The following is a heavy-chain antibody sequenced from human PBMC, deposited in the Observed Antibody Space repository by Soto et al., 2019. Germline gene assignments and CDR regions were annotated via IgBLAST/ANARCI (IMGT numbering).Heavy chain of an antibody. J-gene: IGHJ4*02. V-gene: IGHV4-31*03. CDR3: ASDRRGDLDY. CDR2: IYYSGST. Sequence: SETLSLTCTVSGGSISSGGYYWSWIRQHPGKGLEWIGYIYYSGSTYYNPSLKSRVTISVDTSKNQFSLKLSSVTAADTAVYYCASDRRGDLDYWGQGTLVTVSS. D-gene: IGHD3-3*01. CDR1: GGSISSGGYY.